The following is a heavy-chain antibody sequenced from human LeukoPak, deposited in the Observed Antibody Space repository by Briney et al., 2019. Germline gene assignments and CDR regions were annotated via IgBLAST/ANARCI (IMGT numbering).Heavy chain of an antibody. CDR2: ISHSNDAI. V-gene: IGHV3-48*02. D-gene: IGHD1-1*01. CDR3: AKGTTGDITLVDY. Sequence: GGSLRLSCVASGFTFSTYGMNWVRQAPGKGLEWVSYISHSNDAIYYVDSVRGRFTISRDNAKNSLYLHMNSLRDEDTAIYYCAKGTTGDITLVDYWGQGTLVTVSS. CDR1: GFTFSTYG. J-gene: IGHJ4*02.